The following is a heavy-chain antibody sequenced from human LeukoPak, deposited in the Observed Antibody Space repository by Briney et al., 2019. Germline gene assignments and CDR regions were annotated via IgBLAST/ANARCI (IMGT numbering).Heavy chain of an antibody. D-gene: IGHD6-25*01. J-gene: IGHJ4*02. Sequence: GGSLRLSCAASGFTFSSYAMHWVRQAPGKGLEWVAVISYDGSNKYYADSVKGRFTISRDNSKNTLYLQMNSLRAEDTAVYYPTTSGYDYWGQGTLVTVSS. CDR2: ISYDGSNK. V-gene: IGHV3-30*04. CDR1: GFTFSSYA. CDR3: TTSGYDY.